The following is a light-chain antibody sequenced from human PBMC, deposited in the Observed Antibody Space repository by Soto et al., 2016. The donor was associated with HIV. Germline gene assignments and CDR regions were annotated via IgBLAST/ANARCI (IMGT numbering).Light chain of an antibody. CDR1: QGISSD. V-gene: IGKV1-6*01. CDR3: LQDYNYPRT. Sequence: AIQMTQSPSSLSASVGDRVTITCRASQGISSDLGWYQQKPGKAPKLLIYAASSLQSGVPSRFTGSGSGTDFTLTISSLQPEDSATYYCLQDYNYPRTFGQGTKVEIK. J-gene: IGKJ1*01. CDR2: AAS.